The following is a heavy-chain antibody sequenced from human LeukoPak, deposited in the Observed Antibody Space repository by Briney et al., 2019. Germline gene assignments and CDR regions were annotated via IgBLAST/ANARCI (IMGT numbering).Heavy chain of an antibody. D-gene: IGHD6-13*01. J-gene: IGHJ4*02. V-gene: IGHV3-33*01. Sequence: GGSLRLSCAASGFTFSSYGMHWVRQAPGKGLEWVAVIWYDGSNKYYADSVKGRFTISRDNSKNTLYLQMNSLRAEDTAVYYCARDLIAAAGTRALDYWGQGTLVTVSS. CDR3: ARDLIAAAGTRALDY. CDR1: GFTFSSYG. CDR2: IWYDGSNK.